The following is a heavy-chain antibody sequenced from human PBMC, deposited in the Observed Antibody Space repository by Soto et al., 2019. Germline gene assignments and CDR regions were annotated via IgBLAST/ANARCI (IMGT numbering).Heavy chain of an antibody. D-gene: IGHD3-9*01. CDR1: GGTFSSYA. J-gene: IGHJ6*02. CDR3: ARDPYDILTGYYYYYGMDL. CDR2: IIPIFGTA. Sequence: SVKVSCKASGGTFSSYAISWVRQAPGQGLEWMGGIIPIFGTANYAQKFRGRVTITADESTSTAYMELSSLRSEDTAVYYCARDPYDILTGYYYYYGMDLWGQGTTVTVSS. V-gene: IGHV1-69*13.